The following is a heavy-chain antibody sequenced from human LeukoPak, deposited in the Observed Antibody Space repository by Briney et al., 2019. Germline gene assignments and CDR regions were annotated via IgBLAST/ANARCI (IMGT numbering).Heavy chain of an antibody. D-gene: IGHD3-16*02. V-gene: IGHV1-2*02. J-gene: IGHJ5*02. CDR3: ARAEVGYLGWFDP. CDR2: INPNSGGT. CDR1: GYTFTGYY. Sequence: GASVKVSCKASGYTFTGYYMHWVRQAPGQGLEWMGWINPNSGGTNYAQKFQGRVTMTRDTSISTAYMELSRLRSDDTAVYYCARAEVGYLGWFDPWGQGTLVTVSS.